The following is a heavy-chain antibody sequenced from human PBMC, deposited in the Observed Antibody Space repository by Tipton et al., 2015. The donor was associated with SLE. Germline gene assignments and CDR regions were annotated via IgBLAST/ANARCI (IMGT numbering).Heavy chain of an antibody. D-gene: IGHD1-26*01. CDR3: ARDSRSGSFNPEGWFDP. Sequence: TLSLTCAVSGYSISSGYYWGWIRQPPGKGLEWIGYIYYSGSTYYNPSLKSRVTISVDTYKNQFSLKLSSVTAADTAVYYCARDSRSGSFNPEGWFDPWGQGTLVTVSS. J-gene: IGHJ5*02. V-gene: IGHV4-31*11. CDR1: GYSISSGYY. CDR2: IYYSGST.